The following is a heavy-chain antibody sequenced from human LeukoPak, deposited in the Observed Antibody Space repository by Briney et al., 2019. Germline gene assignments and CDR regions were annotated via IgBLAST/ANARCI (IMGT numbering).Heavy chain of an antibody. J-gene: IGHJ5*02. CDR3: ARGRRGPTSRASPPDWFDP. Sequence: GASVKVSCKASGYTFTSYGISWVRQAPGQGLEWMGRIIPILGIANYAQKFQGRVTITADKSTSTAYMELSSLRTEDTAVYYCARGRRGPTSRASPPDWFDPWGQGTLVTVSS. CDR1: GYTFTSYG. D-gene: IGHD1-26*01. CDR2: IIPILGIA. V-gene: IGHV1-69*04.